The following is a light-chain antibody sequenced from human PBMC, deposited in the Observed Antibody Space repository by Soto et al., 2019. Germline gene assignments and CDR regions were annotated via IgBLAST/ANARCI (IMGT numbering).Light chain of an antibody. CDR3: QQYKSYSVWT. CDR1: QSISSW. CDR2: DAS. Sequence: DIQMTQSPSTLSASVGDRVTITCRASQSISSWLAWYQQKPGKAPKLLIYDASSLESGVPSRFSGSGSGTEFTLTISSLQPDDFATYYCQQYKSYSVWTFGQGTKVDIK. V-gene: IGKV1-5*01. J-gene: IGKJ1*01.